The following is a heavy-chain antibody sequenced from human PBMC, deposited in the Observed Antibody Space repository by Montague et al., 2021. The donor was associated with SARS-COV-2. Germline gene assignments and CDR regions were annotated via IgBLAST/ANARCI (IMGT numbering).Heavy chain of an antibody. CDR3: ARQYYDSSGEDAFDI. J-gene: IGHJ3*02. V-gene: IGHV4-59*08. CDR2: IYYSGST. Sequence: SETLSLTCTVSGGSISSYYWSWIRQPPGKGLEWIGYIYYSGSTNYNPSLKSRVTTSVDTSKNQFSLKLSSVTAADTAVYYCARQYYDSSGEDAFDIWGQGTMVTVSS. CDR1: GGSISSYY. D-gene: IGHD3-22*01.